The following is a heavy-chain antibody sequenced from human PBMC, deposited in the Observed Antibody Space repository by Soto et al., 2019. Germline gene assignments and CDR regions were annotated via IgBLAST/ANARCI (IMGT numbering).Heavy chain of an antibody. CDR1: GGSISSYY. CDR3: ARHVPPQLAIDY. CDR2: IYYSGST. Sequence: TLSLTCTVSGGSISSYYWSWIRQPPGKGLEWIGYIYYSGSTNYNPSLKSRVTISVDTSKNQFSLKLSSVTAADTAVYYCARHVPPQLAIDYWGQGTLVTVSS. D-gene: IGHD6-6*01. V-gene: IGHV4-59*08. J-gene: IGHJ4*02.